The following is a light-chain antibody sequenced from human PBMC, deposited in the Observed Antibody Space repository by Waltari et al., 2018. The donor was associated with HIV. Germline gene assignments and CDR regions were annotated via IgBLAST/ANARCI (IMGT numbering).Light chain of an antibody. CDR1: SSDVGGYDS. CDR2: EVI. CDR3: CSYAGTYTYVL. J-gene: IGLJ3*02. V-gene: IGLV2-11*01. Sequence: QSALTQPRSVSGSPGQSVTISCTGTSSDVGGYDSVSWYLQHPGKVPKLIIYEVIKRPSGVPDRFSGSKSSNTASLTISGLQAEEEADYFCCSYAGTYTYVLFGGGTKLTVL.